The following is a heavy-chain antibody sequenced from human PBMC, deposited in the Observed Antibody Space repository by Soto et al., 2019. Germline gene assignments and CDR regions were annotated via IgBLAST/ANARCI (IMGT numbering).Heavy chain of an antibody. D-gene: IGHD6-13*01. V-gene: IGHV1-46*04. CDR2: INPTGGST. CDR3: ARDLAAGDY. CDR1: GYTFTNYY. J-gene: IGHJ4*02. Sequence: QVQLVQSGAEVKKPGASVKVSCKASGYTFTNYYIHWVRQAPGQGLEWMGIINPTGGSTNYAQKSQGRATLTMDTSTSTVYMQLSSLRFEDTAVYYCARDLAAGDYWGQGTLVTVSS.